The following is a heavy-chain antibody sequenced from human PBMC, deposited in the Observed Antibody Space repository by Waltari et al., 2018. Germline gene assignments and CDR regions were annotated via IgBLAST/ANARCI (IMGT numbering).Heavy chain of an antibody. CDR1: GGSISSFY. D-gene: IGHD6-13*01. CDR3: ARDRYSSSWSDAFDI. CDR2: IYTSGGT. J-gene: IGHJ3*02. V-gene: IGHV4-4*07. Sequence: QVQLQESGPGLVKPSETLSLTCTVSGGSISSFYWSWIRQPAGKGLEWIGRIYTSGGTNSNPSLKSRVTMSVDTSKNQFSLKLSSVTAADTAVYYCARDRYSSSWSDAFDIWGQGTMVTVSS.